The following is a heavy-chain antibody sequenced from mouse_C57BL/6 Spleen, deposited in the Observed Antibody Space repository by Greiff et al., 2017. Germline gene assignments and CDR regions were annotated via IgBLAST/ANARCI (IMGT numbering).Heavy chain of an antibody. Sequence: EVKLVESGGGLVKPGGSLKLSCAASGFTFSDYGMHWVRQAPEKGLEWVAYISSGSSTIYYADTVKGRFTISRDNAKNTLFLQMTSLRSEDTAMYYCARGTNWDPYAMDYWGQGTSVTVSS. V-gene: IGHV5-17*01. D-gene: IGHD4-1*01. CDR3: ARGTNWDPYAMDY. CDR2: ISSGSSTI. CDR1: GFTFSDYG. J-gene: IGHJ4*01.